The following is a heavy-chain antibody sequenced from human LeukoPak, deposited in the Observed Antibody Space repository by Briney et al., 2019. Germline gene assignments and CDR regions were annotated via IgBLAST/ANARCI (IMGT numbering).Heavy chain of an antibody. CDR2: IIPIFGTA. CDR1: GGTFSSYA. Sequence: GASVKVSCKASGGTFSSYAISWVRQAPGQGLEWMGGIIPIFGTANYAQKFRGRVTITADKSTRTAYMELSSLRSEDTAVYYCARGGGELLLFDYWGQGTLVTVSS. D-gene: IGHD1-26*01. CDR3: ARGGGELLLFDY. J-gene: IGHJ4*02. V-gene: IGHV1-69*06.